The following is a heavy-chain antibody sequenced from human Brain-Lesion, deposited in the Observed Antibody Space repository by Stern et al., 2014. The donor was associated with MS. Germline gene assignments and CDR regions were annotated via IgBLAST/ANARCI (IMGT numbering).Heavy chain of an antibody. Sequence: QVQLVQSGPGLVKPSQTLSLSCTVSGGSISSGGYYWSWLRPPAGQGLGWIGRIFNSGRPCYNPPLHSPVTISIETSKNQFPLRLNPMTAADTAVYYCARGRVVPGFQYYATDVWGQGTTVIVSS. D-gene: IGHD2-2*01. CDR2: IFNSGRP. V-gene: IGHV4-61*02. J-gene: IGHJ6*02. CDR1: GGSISSGGYY. CDR3: ARGRVVPGFQYYATDV.